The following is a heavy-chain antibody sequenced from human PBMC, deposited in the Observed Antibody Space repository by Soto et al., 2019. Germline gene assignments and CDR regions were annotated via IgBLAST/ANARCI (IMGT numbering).Heavy chain of an antibody. CDR3: ARGLRDGYNDAFDI. Sequence: ASVKVSCKASGGTFSSYDFSWVRQVPGQGLEWMGGIIPIFGTPNLAQKFQGRVAITADESMSTTYMELSSLRSEDTAVYFCARGLRDGYNDAFDIWGQGTMVTVSS. CDR1: GGTFSSYD. J-gene: IGHJ3*02. V-gene: IGHV1-69*13. D-gene: IGHD5-12*01. CDR2: IIPIFGTP.